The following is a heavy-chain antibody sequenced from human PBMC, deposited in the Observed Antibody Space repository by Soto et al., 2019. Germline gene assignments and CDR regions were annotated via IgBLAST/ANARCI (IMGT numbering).Heavy chain of an antibody. CDR3: ARTYDGSGPNSGGYGFDI. D-gene: IGHD3-22*01. J-gene: IGHJ3*02. CDR1: CVSITSYY. CDR2: IYYSGST. Sequence: SETLSLTCSVSCVSITSYYWSWIRQPPGKGLEWIAYIYYSGSTSYNPSLKSRVSISLDTSKNQFSLKLSSVTAADTAVYYCARTYDGSGPNSGGYGFDIWGQGTMVT. V-gene: IGHV4-59*01.